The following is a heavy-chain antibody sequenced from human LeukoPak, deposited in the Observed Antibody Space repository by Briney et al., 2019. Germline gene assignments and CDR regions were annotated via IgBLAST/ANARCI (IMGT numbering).Heavy chain of an antibody. D-gene: IGHD6-13*01. V-gene: IGHV4-34*01. CDR3: ARGASSRFEH. CDR1: IDSFTNYY. Sequence: SETLSLTCAVYIDSFTNYYWNWIRQTPGKGLEWIGEVNDSGGTNINPSLRSRVILSVDTSKNQFSLKLSSVTAADTAVYYCARGASSRFEHWGQGTLVTVSS. CDR2: VNDSGGT. J-gene: IGHJ4*02.